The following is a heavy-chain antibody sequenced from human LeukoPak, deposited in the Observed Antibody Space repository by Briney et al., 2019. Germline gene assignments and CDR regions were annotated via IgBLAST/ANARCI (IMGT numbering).Heavy chain of an antibody. CDR2: ISTYNGYT. Sequence: GASVKVSCKASGYTFTSYGISWVRQAPGQGLEWMGWISTYNGYTNYAQNRQGRVTMTTDTSTATAYMELRSLRSDDTAVYYCARFWRGHCRGDSCYSFLDYWGQGTLVTVSS. CDR1: GYTFTSYG. D-gene: IGHD2-15*01. V-gene: IGHV1-18*01. J-gene: IGHJ4*02. CDR3: ARFWRGHCRGDSCYSFLDY.